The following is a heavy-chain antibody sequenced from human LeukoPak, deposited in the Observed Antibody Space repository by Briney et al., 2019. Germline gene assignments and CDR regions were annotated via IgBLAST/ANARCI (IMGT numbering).Heavy chain of an antibody. D-gene: IGHD5-12*01. V-gene: IGHV3-53*01. CDR1: GFTVSSNY. CDR3: ARGKYGGYFIDY. CDR2: IYSGGST. J-gene: IGHJ4*02. Sequence: GGSLRLSCAASGFTVSSNYMSWVRQAPGKGLEWVSVIYSGGSTYYADSVKGRFTISRDNAKNTVYLQMNSLRAEDTAVYYCARGKYGGYFIDYWGQGTLVTVSS.